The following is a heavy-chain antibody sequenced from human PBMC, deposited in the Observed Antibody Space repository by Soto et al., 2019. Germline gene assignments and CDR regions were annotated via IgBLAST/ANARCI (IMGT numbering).Heavy chain of an antibody. V-gene: IGHV4-61*01. Sequence: ETLSLTCTVSGGSVSSGSYYWSWIRQPPGKGLEWIGYIYYSGSTNYNPSLKSRVTISVDTSKNQFSLKLSSVTAADTAVYYCARDLRYSSGWYDSNYFDYWGQGTLVTVSS. J-gene: IGHJ4*02. D-gene: IGHD6-19*01. CDR1: GGSVSSGSYY. CDR3: ARDLRYSSGWYDSNYFDY. CDR2: IYYSGST.